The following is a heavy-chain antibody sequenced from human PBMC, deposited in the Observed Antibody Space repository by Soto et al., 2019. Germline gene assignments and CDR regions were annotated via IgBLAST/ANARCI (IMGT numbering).Heavy chain of an antibody. CDR3: ARDGLASSGFYGMDV. CDR1: GFTFSSYA. CDR2: IGGSDSST. D-gene: IGHD6-13*01. J-gene: IGHJ6*02. Sequence: EVQLLDSGGGLVQPEGSLRLSCAASGFTFSSYAMSWVRQAPGKGLEWVSTIGGSDSSTYYADSVRGRFTISRDNSKNTLFLQMNSLGAEDTAIYYCARDGLASSGFYGMDVWGQGTSVTVSS. V-gene: IGHV3-23*01.